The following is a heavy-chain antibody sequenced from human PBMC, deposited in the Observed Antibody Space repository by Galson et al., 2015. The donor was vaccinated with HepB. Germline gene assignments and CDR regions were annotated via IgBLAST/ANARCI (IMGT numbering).Heavy chain of an antibody. Sequence: SLRLSCAASGFTFADYAMHWVRQAPGKGLEWVSGVNWNSGSIHYADSVKGRFTISRDNAKNSLHLQMNSLRTEDTALYYCVKDGIIGGYKNGRKTTGWFDSWGQGTLVTVSS. V-gene: IGHV3-9*01. CDR2: VNWNSGSI. J-gene: IGHJ5*01. CDR1: GFTFADYA. D-gene: IGHD5-18*01. CDR3: VKDGIIGGYKNGRKTTGWFDS.